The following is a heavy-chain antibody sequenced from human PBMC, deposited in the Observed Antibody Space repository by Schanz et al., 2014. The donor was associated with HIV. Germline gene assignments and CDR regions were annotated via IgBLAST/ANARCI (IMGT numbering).Heavy chain of an antibody. V-gene: IGHV3-53*01. CDR1: GFTISSNY. CDR3: ASGVRGHYYYYAMDV. CDR2: VYIGDST. D-gene: IGHD3-16*01. J-gene: IGHJ6*02. Sequence: EEEIVESGGGLIQPGGSLRLSCAVSGFTISSNYMSWVRQAPGKGLEWVSVVYIGDSTFYANSVKGRFTISRDDSKNTLYLQMNSLRAEDTAVYYCASGVRGHYYYYAMDVWGQGTTVTVSS.